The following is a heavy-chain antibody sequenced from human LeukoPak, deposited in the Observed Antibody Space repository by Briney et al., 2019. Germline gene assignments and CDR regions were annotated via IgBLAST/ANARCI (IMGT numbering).Heavy chain of an antibody. CDR1: GFTFSSYA. Sequence: PGGSLRLSCAASGFTFSSYAMSRVRQAPGKGLEWVSAISGSGGSTYYADSVKGRFTISRDNSKNTLYLQMNSLRAEDTAVYYCAKADGYCSSTSCYAYYFDYWGQGTLVTVSS. V-gene: IGHV3-23*01. CDR3: AKADGYCSSTSCYAYYFDY. J-gene: IGHJ4*02. D-gene: IGHD2-2*03. CDR2: ISGSGGST.